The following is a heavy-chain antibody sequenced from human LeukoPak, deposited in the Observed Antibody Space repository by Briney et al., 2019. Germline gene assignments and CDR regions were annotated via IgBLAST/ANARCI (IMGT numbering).Heavy chain of an antibody. D-gene: IGHD2-21*01. CDR3: ARDSHMAFDI. CDR2: INPNSGDT. CDR1: GYTFTGYY. Sequence: ASVTVSCKASGYTFTGYYMHWVRQAPGQGLEWMGWINPNSGDTNYAKKFQGWVTMTRDTSISTAYMELSRLRFDDTAVYYCARDSHMAFDIWGQGAVVTVSP. V-gene: IGHV1-2*04. J-gene: IGHJ3*02.